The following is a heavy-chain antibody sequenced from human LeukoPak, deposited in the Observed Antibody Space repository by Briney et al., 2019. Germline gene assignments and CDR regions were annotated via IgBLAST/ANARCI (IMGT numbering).Heavy chain of an antibody. J-gene: IGHJ4*02. V-gene: IGHV5-51*01. Sequence: GESLKISCKGSGYSFTSYWIGWVRQMPGKGLEWMGIIYPGDSDTRYSPSFQGQVTISADKSISTAYLQWSSLKASDTAMYYCARLGYSYGEVSYLDYWGQGTLVTVSS. D-gene: IGHD5-18*01. CDR3: ARLGYSYGEVSYLDY. CDR2: IYPGDSDT. CDR1: GYSFTSYW.